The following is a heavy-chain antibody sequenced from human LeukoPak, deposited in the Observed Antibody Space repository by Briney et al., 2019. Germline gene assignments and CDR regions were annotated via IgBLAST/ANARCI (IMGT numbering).Heavy chain of an antibody. CDR2: IYYSGST. CDR3: ARGPIVVVPAAIGDDAFDI. D-gene: IGHD2-2*02. J-gene: IGHJ3*02. V-gene: IGHV4-59*12. Sequence: SETLSLTCTVSGGSISSYYWSWIRQPPGKGLEWIGYIYYSGSTNYNPSLKSRVTISVDTSKNQFSLKLSSVTAADTAVYYCARGPIVVVPAAIGDDAFDIWGQGTMVTVSS. CDR1: GGSISSYY.